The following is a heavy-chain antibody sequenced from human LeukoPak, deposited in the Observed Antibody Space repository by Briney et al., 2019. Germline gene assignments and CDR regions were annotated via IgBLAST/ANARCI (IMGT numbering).Heavy chain of an antibody. J-gene: IGHJ5*02. Sequence: GGSLRLSCAASGFTFSTYGMHWVRQAPGKGLEWVAAIWYDGSSQYYADSVKGRFTISGDNSKNILYLQINSLRAEDTAVYYCAKDGQQMDWYFDPWGQGTLVTVSS. CDR3: AKDGQQMDWYFDP. V-gene: IGHV3-33*06. CDR2: IWYDGSSQ. D-gene: IGHD6-13*01. CDR1: GFTFSTYG.